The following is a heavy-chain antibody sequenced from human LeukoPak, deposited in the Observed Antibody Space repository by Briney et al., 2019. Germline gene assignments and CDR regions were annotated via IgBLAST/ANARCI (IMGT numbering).Heavy chain of an antibody. J-gene: IGHJ4*01. Sequence: GGSLRLSCAASGFNFSNSGMHWVRQAPGKGLEWVAFIRYDGSNKYFADSVKGRFTISRDNSKNTLHLQLNSLRPEDTAMYYCGKDRGGITWLFDFWGQGTPVTVSS. V-gene: IGHV3-30*02. CDR3: GKDRGGITWLFDF. CDR1: GFNFSNSG. D-gene: IGHD1-20*01. CDR2: IRYDGSNK.